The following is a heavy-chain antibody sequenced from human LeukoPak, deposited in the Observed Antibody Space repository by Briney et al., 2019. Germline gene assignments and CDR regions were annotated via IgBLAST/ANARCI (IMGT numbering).Heavy chain of an antibody. Sequence: GGALRLSCAASGFSFSTYTMIWVGQAPGKGLEWVGSLSSGGSYSYYAGSVKGRFTSSRDNARNALYLQMDSLRAEDTAVYYCARDPEYSFGSTPYFYRMDVWGQGTTVPVFS. J-gene: IGHJ6*01. D-gene: IGHD5-18*01. V-gene: IGHV3-21*01. CDR3: ARDPEYSFGSTPYFYRMDV. CDR1: GFSFSTYT. CDR2: LSSGGSYS.